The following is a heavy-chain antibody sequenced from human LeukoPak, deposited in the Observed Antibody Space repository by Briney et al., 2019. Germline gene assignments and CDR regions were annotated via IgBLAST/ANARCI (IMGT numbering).Heavy chain of an antibody. V-gene: IGHV4-4*07. Sequence: SETLSLTCTVSGGSINSYYWNWIRQPAGKGLEWIGRIYTIGSTNYNPSLKSRVTMSLDTSKDQFSLKLSSVTAADTAVYYCARDHLRLDAFDIWGQGTMVTVSS. J-gene: IGHJ3*02. CDR2: IYTIGST. CDR3: ARDHLRLDAFDI. CDR1: GGSINSYY. D-gene: IGHD6-19*01.